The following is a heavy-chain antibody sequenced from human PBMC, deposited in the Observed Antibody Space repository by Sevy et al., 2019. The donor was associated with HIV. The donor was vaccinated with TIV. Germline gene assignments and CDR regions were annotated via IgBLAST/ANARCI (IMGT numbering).Heavy chain of an antibody. J-gene: IGHJ4*02. Sequence: GGSLRLSCAASGFTFSSYAMHWVRQAPGKGLEWVAVISYDGSNKYYADSVKGRFTISRDNSKNTLYLQRNSLRAEDTAVYYCAREGSGKYSGSPGYWGQGTLVTVSS. CDR2: ISYDGSNK. CDR1: GFTFSSYA. D-gene: IGHD1-26*01. CDR3: AREGSGKYSGSPGY. V-gene: IGHV3-30-3*01.